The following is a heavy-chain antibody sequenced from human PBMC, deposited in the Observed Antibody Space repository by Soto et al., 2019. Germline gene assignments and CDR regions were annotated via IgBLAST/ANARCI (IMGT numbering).Heavy chain of an antibody. CDR3: TRGSSSWSPYYFDY. D-gene: IGHD6-13*01. J-gene: IGHJ4*02. CDR1: GFTFGDYA. Sequence: GGSLRLSCTASGFTFGDYAVSWVRQAPGKGLEWVGFIRSKAYGGTTEYAAPVKGRFTISRDDSKSIAYLQMNSLKTEDTAVYYCTRGSSSWSPYYFDYWGQGTLVTVSS. V-gene: IGHV3-49*04. CDR2: IRSKAYGGTT.